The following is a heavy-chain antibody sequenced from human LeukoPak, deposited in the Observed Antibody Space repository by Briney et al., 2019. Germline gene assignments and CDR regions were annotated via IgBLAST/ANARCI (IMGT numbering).Heavy chain of an antibody. D-gene: IGHD3-10*01. CDR2: INPSGGSA. V-gene: IGHV1-46*01. Sequence: ASVKVSCKASGGTFTSCYMHWVRQAPGQGLEWMGIINPSGGSASYAQKFQGRVTMTRDTSTSTVYMELISLRSEDTAVYYCARGLGSGSYYGSWGQGTLVTVSS. CDR3: ARGLGSGSYYGS. CDR1: GGTFTSCY. J-gene: IGHJ5*02.